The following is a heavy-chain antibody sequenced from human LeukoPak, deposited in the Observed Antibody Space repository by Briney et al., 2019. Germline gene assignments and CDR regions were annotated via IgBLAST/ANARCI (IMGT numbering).Heavy chain of an antibody. CDR2: IYPGDSDT. Sequence: GESLKISCKGSGYSLTSYWIGWVRQMPGKGLEWMGIIYPGDSDTRYSPSFQGQVTISADKSISTAYLQWSSLKASDTAMYYCARRGLVLMVYASKYFDYWGQGTLVTVYS. CDR1: GYSLTSYW. CDR3: ARRGLVLMVYASKYFDY. D-gene: IGHD2-8*01. J-gene: IGHJ4*02. V-gene: IGHV5-51*01.